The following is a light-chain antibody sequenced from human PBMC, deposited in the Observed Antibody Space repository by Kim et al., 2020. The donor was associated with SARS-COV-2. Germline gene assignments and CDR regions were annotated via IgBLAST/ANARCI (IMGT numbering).Light chain of an antibody. CDR3: QAWDSSTGV. CDR1: KLGDKY. J-gene: IGLJ2*01. CDR2: QDS. Sequence: SSELTQQPSVSVSPGQTASITCSGDKLGDKYACWYQQRPGQSPVLVIYQDSKRPSGIPERFSGSNSGNTATLTISGTQAMDEADYYCQAWDSSTGVFGGG. V-gene: IGLV3-1*01.